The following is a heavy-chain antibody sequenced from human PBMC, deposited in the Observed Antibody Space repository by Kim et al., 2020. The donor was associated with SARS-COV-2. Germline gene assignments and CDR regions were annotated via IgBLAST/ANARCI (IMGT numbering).Heavy chain of an antibody. J-gene: IGHJ6*02. CDR1: GYSFNIYA. CDR2: IDTNTGSA. CDR3: ARAYCSNGVCYSGAHYYGMDV. Sequence: ASVKVSCKASGYSFNIYAINWVRQAPGQGLEWMGWIDTNTGSARYAQGFTGRFVFSLDTSVSSAYLQIINLKAEDTALYYCARAYCSNGVCYSGAHYYGMDVWGQGTTVTVSS. D-gene: IGHD2-8*01. V-gene: IGHV7-4-1*02.